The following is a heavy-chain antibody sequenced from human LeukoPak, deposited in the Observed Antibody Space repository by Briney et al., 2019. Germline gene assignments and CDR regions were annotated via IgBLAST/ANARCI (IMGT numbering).Heavy chain of an antibody. V-gene: IGHV4-59*01. CDR2: IYYSGST. CDR3: ARDQRLLWFGELSPAVYYYCGMDV. CDR1: GGSISSYY. J-gene: IGHJ6*02. D-gene: IGHD3-10*01. Sequence: SETLSLTCTVSGGSISSYYWSWIRQPPGKGLEWIGYIYYSGSTNYNPSLKSRVTISVDTSKNQFSLKLSSVTAADTAVYYCARDQRLLWFGELSPAVYYYCGMDVWGQGTTVTVSS.